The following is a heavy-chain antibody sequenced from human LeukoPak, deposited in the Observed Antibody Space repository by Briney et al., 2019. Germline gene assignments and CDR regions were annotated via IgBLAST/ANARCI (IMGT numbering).Heavy chain of an antibody. V-gene: IGHV4-39*01. CDR3: ARRWVVAATAYYYYYGMDV. CDR1: GGSISSSSYY. CDR2: IYYSGST. J-gene: IGHJ6*02. D-gene: IGHD2-15*01. Sequence: SETLSLTCTVSGGSISSSSYYWGWIRQPPGKGLEWIGSIYYSGSTYYNPSLKSRVTISVDTSKNQFSLKLSSVTAAVTAVYYCARRWVVAATAYYYYYGMDVWGQGTTVTVSS.